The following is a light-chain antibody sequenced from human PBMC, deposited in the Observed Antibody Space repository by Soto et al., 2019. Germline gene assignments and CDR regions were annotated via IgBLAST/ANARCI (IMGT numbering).Light chain of an antibody. J-gene: IGLJ1*01. Sequence: QSALTQPPSASGSPGQSVAISCTGATSDIGGYNYVSWYQQHPGKAPKLIIHEVNKRPSGVPDRFSGSKSGNTASLTVSGLQAEDEADYYCSSHGGNSPYVFGTGTEVTVL. CDR1: TSDIGGYNY. V-gene: IGLV2-8*01. CDR2: EVN. CDR3: SSHGGNSPYV.